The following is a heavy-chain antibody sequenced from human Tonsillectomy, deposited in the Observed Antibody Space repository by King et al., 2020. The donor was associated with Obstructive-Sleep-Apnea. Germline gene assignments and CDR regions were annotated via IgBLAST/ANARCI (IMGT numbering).Heavy chain of an antibody. V-gene: IGHV3-9*01. CDR2: ISWNSGSI. CDR1: GFTFDDYA. D-gene: IGHD3-10*01. CDR3: AKALYGSGSYLLDIVDGRGAFDI. Sequence: VQLVESGGGLVQPGRSLRLSCAASGFTFDDYAMHWVRQAPGKGLEWVSGISWNSGSIGYADSVKGRFTISRDNAKNSLYLQMNSLRAEDTALYYCAKALYGSGSYLLDIVDGRGAFDIWGQGTMVTVSS. J-gene: IGHJ3*02.